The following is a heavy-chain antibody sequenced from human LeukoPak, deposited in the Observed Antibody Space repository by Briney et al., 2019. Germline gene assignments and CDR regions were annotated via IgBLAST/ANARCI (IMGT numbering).Heavy chain of an antibody. CDR3: ARDLGQYYDTSDNWFDP. Sequence: GGSLRLSCAASGFTVSSNYMSWVRQAPGKGLEWVSVIYSGGSTYYADSVKGRFTISRDNAKNTLNLQMNSLRAEDTAVYYCARDLGQYYDTSDNWFDPWGQGTLVTVSS. CDR1: GFTVSSNY. J-gene: IGHJ5*02. D-gene: IGHD3-22*01. CDR2: IYSGGST. V-gene: IGHV3-66*01.